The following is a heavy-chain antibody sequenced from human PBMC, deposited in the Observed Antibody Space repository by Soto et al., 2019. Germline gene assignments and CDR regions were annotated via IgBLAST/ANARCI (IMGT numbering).Heavy chain of an antibody. J-gene: IGHJ4*02. CDR3: ASHPRDSSGYWYYFDY. D-gene: IGHD3-22*01. Sequence: EVQLVESGGGLVKPGGSLRLSCAASGFTFRNYNMNWVRQAPGKGLEWVSSISSSSSYIYYADSVKGRFTISRDNAKNAMDLQMKSLSAADTAVYYCASHPRDSSGYWYYFDYWGQGTLVSVSS. V-gene: IGHV3-21*01. CDR1: GFTFRNYN. CDR2: ISSSSSYI.